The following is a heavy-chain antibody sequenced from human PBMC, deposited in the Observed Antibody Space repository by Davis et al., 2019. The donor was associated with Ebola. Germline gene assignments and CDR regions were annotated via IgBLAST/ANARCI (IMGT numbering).Heavy chain of an antibody. CDR2: ISSSSSYI. CDR1: GFTFSSYS. CDR3: ARSGLYWGNYYYGMDV. Sequence: GESLKISCAASGFTFSSYSVNWVRQAPGKGLEWVSSISSSSSYIYYADSVKGRFTISRDNAKNSLYLQMNSLRAEDTAVYYCARSGLYWGNYYYGMDVWGQGTTVTVSS. D-gene: IGHD2-8*02. V-gene: IGHV3-21*01. J-gene: IGHJ6*02.